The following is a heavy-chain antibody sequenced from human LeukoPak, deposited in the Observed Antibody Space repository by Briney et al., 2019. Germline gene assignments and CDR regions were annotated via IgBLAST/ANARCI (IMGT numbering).Heavy chain of an antibody. CDR3: VRVADTSDWHFDY. CDR1: GFTFSDHY. D-gene: IGHD6-19*01. CDR2: SRNRAKSYTT. V-gene: IGHV3-72*01. Sequence: GGSLRLSCAASGFTFSDHYMDWVRQAPGKGLEWVGRSRNRAKSYTTDYAASVRGGFTISRDDSQNSLYLQMRSLKTKDTAVYHCVRVADTSDWHFDYWGQGTLVTVSS. J-gene: IGHJ4*02.